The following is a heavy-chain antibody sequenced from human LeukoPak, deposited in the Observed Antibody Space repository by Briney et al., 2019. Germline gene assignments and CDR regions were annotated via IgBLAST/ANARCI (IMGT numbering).Heavy chain of an antibody. CDR3: VRDLVRGVHPVFYFDL. J-gene: IGHJ2*01. Sequence: PGGSLRLSCAASGFTFSSHSMNWVRQAPGKGLEWVSYISSSSSTIYFADSVKGRFTISRDNAKNSLYLQMNSLRDEDTAVYYCVRDLVRGVHPVFYFDLWGRGTLVTVSS. CDR1: GFTFSSHS. D-gene: IGHD3-10*01. CDR2: ISSSSSTI. V-gene: IGHV3-48*02.